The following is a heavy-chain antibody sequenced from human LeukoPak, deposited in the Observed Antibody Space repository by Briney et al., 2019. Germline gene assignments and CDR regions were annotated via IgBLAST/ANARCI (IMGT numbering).Heavy chain of an antibody. J-gene: IGHJ4*02. V-gene: IGHV4-59*08. CDR2: ISDIGSI. Sequence: SETLSLTCTVSGGSISSYYWSWIRQPPGKGLEWIAYISDIGSINYNPSLKSRVTISLDTSKNQFSLKLSSVTAADTAVYFCARWYCSRGTCYYLDYWGQGTLVTVSS. CDR1: GGSISSYY. CDR3: ARWYCSRGTCYYLDY. D-gene: IGHD2-2*01.